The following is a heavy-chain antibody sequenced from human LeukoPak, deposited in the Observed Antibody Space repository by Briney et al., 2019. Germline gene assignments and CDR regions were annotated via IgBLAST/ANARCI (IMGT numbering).Heavy chain of an antibody. J-gene: IGHJ4*02. V-gene: IGHV3-33*01. D-gene: IGHD1-26*01. CDR3: ARDPKQGGTYWNYFDY. Sequence: PGGSLRLSCTASGFTFRNFGMHWVRQAPGKGLEWVAVILYDGTNQYYADSVKGRFTISRDNSKSTLFLQMNSLRAEDTAVYYCARDPKQGGTYWNYFDYWGQGALVTVSP. CDR1: GFTFRNFG. CDR2: ILYDGTNQ.